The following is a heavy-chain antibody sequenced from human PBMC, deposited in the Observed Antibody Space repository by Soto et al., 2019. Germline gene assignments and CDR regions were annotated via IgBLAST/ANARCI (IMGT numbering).Heavy chain of an antibody. Sequence: GSLKLSCAASGFTFSGSAMHWVRQASGKGLEWVGRIRSKANSYATAYAASVKGRFTISRDDSKNTAYLQMNSLKTEDTAVYYCTRDWNDFDYWGQGTLVTVSS. CDR1: GFTFSGSA. CDR3: TRDWNDFDY. V-gene: IGHV3-73*01. CDR2: IRSKANSYAT. J-gene: IGHJ4*02. D-gene: IGHD1-1*01.